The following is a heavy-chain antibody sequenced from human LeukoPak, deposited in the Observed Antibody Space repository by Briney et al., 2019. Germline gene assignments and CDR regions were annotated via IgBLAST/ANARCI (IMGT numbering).Heavy chain of an antibody. CDR2: ISGSGGST. V-gene: IGHV3-23*01. Sequence: TGGSLRLSCAASGFTFSSYAMSWVRQAPGKGLEWVSAISGSGGSTYYADSVKGRFTISRDNSKNTLYLQMNSLRAEDTAVYYWARGSSTHGEYYFDYWGQGNLVTVSS. D-gene: IGHD2-2*01. CDR1: GFTFSSYA. CDR3: ARGSSTHGEYYFDY. J-gene: IGHJ4*02.